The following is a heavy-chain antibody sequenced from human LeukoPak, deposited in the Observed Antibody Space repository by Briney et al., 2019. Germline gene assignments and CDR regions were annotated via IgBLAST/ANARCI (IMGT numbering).Heavy chain of an antibody. J-gene: IGHJ4*02. D-gene: IGHD4/OR15-4a*01. CDR2: INPNTGGA. Sequence: GASVKVSCKASGYTFTSYGISWVRQAPGQGLQWMGWINPNTGGANYAQKFQGRVTMTRDTSISTAYMELSRLRSDDTAVYYCASGDYGDPPLNYWGQGTLVTVSS. CDR1: GYTFTSYG. V-gene: IGHV1-2*02. CDR3: ASGDYGDPPLNY.